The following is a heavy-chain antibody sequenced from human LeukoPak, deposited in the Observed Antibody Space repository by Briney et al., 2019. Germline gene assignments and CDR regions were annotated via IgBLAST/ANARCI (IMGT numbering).Heavy chain of an antibody. V-gene: IGHV3-21*01. Sequence: PGGSVRLSCAASGCTFSGYSMDWVRQAPGKGLEWVSSISSSSSYIYYADSVKGRFTISRDNAKNSLYLQMNSLRAEDTAVYYCARDRPYYYDSSGFTDYWGQGTLVSVSS. D-gene: IGHD3-22*01. CDR2: ISSSSSYI. CDR3: ARDRPYYYDSSGFTDY. J-gene: IGHJ4*02. CDR1: GCTFSGYS.